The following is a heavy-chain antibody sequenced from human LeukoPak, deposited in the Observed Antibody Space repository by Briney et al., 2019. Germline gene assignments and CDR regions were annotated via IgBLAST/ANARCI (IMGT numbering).Heavy chain of an antibody. CDR2: ISGSGGGT. V-gene: IGHV3-23*01. J-gene: IGHJ3*01. D-gene: IGHD3-22*01. CDR3: AKYLRGGYWDRNAFDL. Sequence: PGGSLRLSCAASGFTFSNLAMGWVRQAPGKGLAWVSGISGSGGGTYYVDSVRGRFTISRDNSKNTLYLQMNSLRAEDTAVYYCAKYLRGGYWDRNAFDLWGQGTMVTVSS. CDR1: GFTFSNLA.